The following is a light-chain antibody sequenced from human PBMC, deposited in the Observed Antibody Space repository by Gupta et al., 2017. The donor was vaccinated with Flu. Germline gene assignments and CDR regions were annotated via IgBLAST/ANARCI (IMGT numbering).Light chain of an antibody. V-gene: IGLV2-18*02. CDR3: SSYTSSHTFV. CDR2: EVS. J-gene: IGLJ1*01. Sequence: QSALPQPTSVSGSPGQSVTISCTGTSSDVGTYNRVSWYQQPPGTAPTLMIYEVSNRPSGVPDRFSGSKSGNTASLTISGLQGEDEADYYCSSYTSSHTFVFGTGTKVTVL. CDR1: SSDVGTYNR.